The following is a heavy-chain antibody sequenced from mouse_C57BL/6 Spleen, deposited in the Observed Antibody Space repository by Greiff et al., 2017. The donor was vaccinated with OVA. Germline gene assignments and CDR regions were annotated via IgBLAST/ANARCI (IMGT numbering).Heavy chain of an antibody. Sequence: DVKLVESGGDLVKPGGSLKLSCAASGFTFSSYGMSWVRQTPDKRLEWVATISSGGSYTYYPDSVKGRFTISRDNAKNTLYLQMSSLKSEDTAMYYCARQGGLLDYWGQGTTLTVSS. CDR3: ARQGGLLDY. J-gene: IGHJ2*01. D-gene: IGHD2-2*01. CDR2: ISSGGSYT. V-gene: IGHV5-6*02. CDR1: GFTFSSYG.